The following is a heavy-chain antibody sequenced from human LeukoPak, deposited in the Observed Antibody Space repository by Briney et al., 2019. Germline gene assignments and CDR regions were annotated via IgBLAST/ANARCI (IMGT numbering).Heavy chain of an antibody. CDR2: IYYSGST. D-gene: IGHD3-10*01. Sequence: PSETLSLTCTVSGGSISSYYWSWIRQPPGKGLEWIGYIYYSGSTNYNPSLKSRVTISVDTSKNQFSLKLGSVTAADTAVYYCARDSGSGTDYWGQGTLVTVSS. V-gene: IGHV4-59*01. CDR1: GGSISSYY. J-gene: IGHJ4*02. CDR3: ARDSGSGTDY.